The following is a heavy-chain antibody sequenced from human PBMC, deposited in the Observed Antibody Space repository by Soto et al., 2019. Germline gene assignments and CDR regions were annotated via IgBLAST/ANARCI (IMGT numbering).Heavy chain of an antibody. CDR1: GFTVSSNY. Sequence: PGGSLRLSCAASGFTVSSNYMSWVRQAPGKGLEWVSVIYSGGSTYYADSVKGRFTISRDNSKNTLYLQMNSLRAEDTAVYYCARDTYYYDSSGSSSYAFDIWGQGTMVTVSS. CDR2: IYSGGST. V-gene: IGHV3-53*01. CDR3: ARDTYYYDSSGSSSYAFDI. D-gene: IGHD3-22*01. J-gene: IGHJ3*02.